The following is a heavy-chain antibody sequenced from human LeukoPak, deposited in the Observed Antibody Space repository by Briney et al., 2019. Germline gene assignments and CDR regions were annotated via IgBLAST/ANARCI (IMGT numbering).Heavy chain of an antibody. CDR1: GFTVSGYY. CDR3: ARGFPVVAGNFDY. D-gene: IGHD6-19*01. Sequence: PGGSLRLSCAASGFTVSGYYMSWVRQAPGKGLEGVSVIYSGGSTYYAGSVKGRFTISRDTSKNTLYLQMNSLRAEDTAVYYCARGFPVVAGNFDYWGQGTLVTVSS. J-gene: IGHJ4*02. CDR2: IYSGGST. V-gene: IGHV3-66*01.